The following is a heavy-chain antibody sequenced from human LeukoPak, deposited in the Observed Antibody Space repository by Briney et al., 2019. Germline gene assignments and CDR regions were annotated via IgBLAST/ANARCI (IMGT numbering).Heavy chain of an antibody. V-gene: IGHV1-24*01. Sequence: SVKGYCKVSGYTLSALSMHWVRQAPVKGLECMGGFHPEDGETVYAQKFQGRVTMTEDKSTDTASMELNSLRYEDTAVYYCATGKIYCSTTSCSDYSWGQGTLVSVPS. CDR3: ATGKIYCSTTSCSDYS. J-gene: IGHJ5*02. CDR2: FHPEDGET. CDR1: GYTLSALS. D-gene: IGHD2-2*01.